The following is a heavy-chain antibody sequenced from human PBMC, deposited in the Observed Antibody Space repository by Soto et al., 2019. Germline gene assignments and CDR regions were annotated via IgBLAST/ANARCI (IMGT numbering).Heavy chain of an antibody. J-gene: IGHJ5*02. CDR2: FDPEDGET. CDR3: ATGGRYCSSTSCYVAGWFDP. Sequence: ASVKVSCQVSGYTLTELSMHWVRQAPGKGLEWMGGFDPEDGETIYAQKFQGRVTMTEDTSTDTAYMELSSLRSEDTAVYYCATGGRYCSSTSCYVAGWFDPWGQGTLVTVSS. CDR1: GYTLTELS. D-gene: IGHD2-2*01. V-gene: IGHV1-24*01.